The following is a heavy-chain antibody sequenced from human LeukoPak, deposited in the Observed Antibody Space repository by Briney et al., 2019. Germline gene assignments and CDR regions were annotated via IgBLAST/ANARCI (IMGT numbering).Heavy chain of an antibody. V-gene: IGHV4-59*01. Sequence: SETLSLTCTVSGGSISSYYWSWIRQPPGKGLEWIGYIYYSGSTNYNPSLKSRVTISVDTSKNQFSLKLSSVTAADTAVYYCARVLLIKYYYYGMDVWGQGTTVTVSS. CDR2: IYYSGST. CDR1: GGSISSYY. CDR3: ARVLLIKYYYYGMDV. D-gene: IGHD3-10*01. J-gene: IGHJ6*02.